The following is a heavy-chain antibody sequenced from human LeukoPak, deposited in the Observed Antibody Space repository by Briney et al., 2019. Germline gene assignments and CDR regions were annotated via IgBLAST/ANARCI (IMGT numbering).Heavy chain of an antibody. CDR2: ISGSGGST. J-gene: IGHJ4*02. CDR1: GFTSSSYA. D-gene: IGHD5-18*01. Sequence: PGGSLRLSCAASGFTSSSYAMSWVRQAPGKGLEWVSAISGSGGSTYYADSVKGRFTISRDNSKNTLYLQMNSLRAEDTAVYYCAKDRVSTAMVYYFDYWGQGTLVTVSS. V-gene: IGHV3-23*01. CDR3: AKDRVSTAMVYYFDY.